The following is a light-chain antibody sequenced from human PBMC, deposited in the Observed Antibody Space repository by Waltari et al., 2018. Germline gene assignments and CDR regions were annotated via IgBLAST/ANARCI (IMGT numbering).Light chain of an antibody. CDR3: QQYNNWPPYT. CDR2: GAY. J-gene: IGKJ2*01. V-gene: IGKV3-15*01. Sequence: EIVMTQSPATLSVSPGDTASLSCRASQSVSSNLAWYQQKPGQAPRLLIYGAYTGATGIPARFGGSGSGTEFTLTISSLQSEDFAVYYCQQYNNWPPYTFGQGTKLEIK. CDR1: QSVSSN.